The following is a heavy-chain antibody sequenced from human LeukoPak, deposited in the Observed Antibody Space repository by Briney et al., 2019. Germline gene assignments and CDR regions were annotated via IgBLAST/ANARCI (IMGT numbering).Heavy chain of an antibody. CDR2: IFYSGSP. J-gene: IGHJ5*02. Sequence: SETLSLTCTVSGGSTSSYYWSWIRQPPGKGLEWIGNIFYSGSPNYNPSLKSRVTISFDTSKNQFSLKLSSVTAADTAVYYCARRVSEVEPTLRSGENWFDPWGQGTLVTVSS. CDR1: GGSTSSYY. D-gene: IGHD1-26*01. CDR3: ARRVSEVEPTLRSGENWFDP. V-gene: IGHV4-59*08.